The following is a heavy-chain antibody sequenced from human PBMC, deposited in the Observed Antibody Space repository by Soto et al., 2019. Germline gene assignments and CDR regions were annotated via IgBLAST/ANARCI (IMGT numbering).Heavy chain of an antibody. Sequence: GGSLRLSCAASGFTVSSNYMSWVRQAPGKGLEWFLFIYSVGSIFYEDSVKGRFTISRDNAKNTVFLKIDSLGVEDTFFFYCVRDEIQIWSYVGTFEYWGQVTLVTVSS. D-gene: IGHD5-18*01. V-gene: IGHV3-53*01. CDR1: GFTVSSNY. J-gene: IGHJ4*02. CDR2: IYSVGSI. CDR3: VRDEIQIWSYVGTFEY.